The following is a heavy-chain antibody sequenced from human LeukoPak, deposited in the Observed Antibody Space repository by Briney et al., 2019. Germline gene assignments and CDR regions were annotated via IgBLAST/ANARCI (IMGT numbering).Heavy chain of an antibody. Sequence: GGSLRLSCEASGFTFNSYEMNWVRQAPGKGLEWVSYIGSSGSAIYYADSVKGRFTISRDNAKNSLYLLMNSLRVEDTAVYYCARMTYYYDSSGYSHFDYWGQGTLVTVSS. CDR2: IGSSGSAI. D-gene: IGHD3-22*01. J-gene: IGHJ4*02. V-gene: IGHV3-48*03. CDR1: GFTFNSYE. CDR3: ARMTYYYDSSGYSHFDY.